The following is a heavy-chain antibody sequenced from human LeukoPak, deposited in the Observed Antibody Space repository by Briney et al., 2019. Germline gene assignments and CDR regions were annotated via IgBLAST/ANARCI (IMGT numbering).Heavy chain of an antibody. CDR3: ARVGFGELSYFDY. Sequence: ASVKVSCKASGYTFTSYAMHWVRQAPGQRLEWMGWINAGSGNTKYSQKFQGRVTITRDTSASTAYMELSSLRSEDTAVYYCARVGFGELSYFDYWGQGTLVTVSS. J-gene: IGHJ4*02. CDR1: GYTFTSYA. D-gene: IGHD3-10*01. CDR2: INAGSGNT. V-gene: IGHV1-3*01.